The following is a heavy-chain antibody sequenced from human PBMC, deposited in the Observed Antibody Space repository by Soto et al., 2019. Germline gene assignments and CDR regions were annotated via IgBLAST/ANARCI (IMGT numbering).Heavy chain of an antibody. J-gene: IGHJ4*02. CDR1: GYTFTGYY. Sequence: ASVKVSCKASGYTFTGYYIHWVRQAPGQGPEWMGWINPYSGGSDFAQKFQGRVAMTGDTSINTGYMELSSLRSDDTAVYFCARARSGGYTYGLGLGYWGQGNLIPVSS. CDR3: ARARSGGYTYGLGLGY. CDR2: INPYSGGS. V-gene: IGHV1-2*02. D-gene: IGHD5-18*01.